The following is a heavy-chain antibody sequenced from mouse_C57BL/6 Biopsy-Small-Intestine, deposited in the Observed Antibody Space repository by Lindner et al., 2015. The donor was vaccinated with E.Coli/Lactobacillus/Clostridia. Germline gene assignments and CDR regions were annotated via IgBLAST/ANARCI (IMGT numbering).Heavy chain of an antibody. Sequence: VQLQESGAELVKPGASVKISCKASGYSFTGYNINWVKQSHGKSLQWIGNINPYYGTTNYNQKFKGKATLTVDKSSSTAYMQLNSLTSEDSAVYFCARISMDYWGQGTSVTVSS. CDR3: ARISMDY. CDR1: GYSFTGYN. CDR2: INPYYGTT. V-gene: IGHV1-39*01. J-gene: IGHJ4*01.